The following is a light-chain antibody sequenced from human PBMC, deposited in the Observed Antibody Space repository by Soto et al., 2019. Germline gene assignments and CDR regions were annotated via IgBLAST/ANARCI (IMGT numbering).Light chain of an antibody. CDR3: QHSNFWPHS. J-gene: IGKJ2*01. V-gene: IGKV3-15*01. CDR1: QSVSSS. Sequence: ELGLTQPPGILSLKPGERATLSCRASQSVSSSSLAWYQQKPGQAPRLLIYRASTRATGVPARFSGSGSGTEFTLTISSLQSEDVSVYFCQHSNFWPHSFGQGTKVDIK. CDR2: RAS.